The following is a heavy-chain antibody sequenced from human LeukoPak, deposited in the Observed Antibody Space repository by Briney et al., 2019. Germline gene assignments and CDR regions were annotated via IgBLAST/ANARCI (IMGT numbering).Heavy chain of an antibody. CDR2: ISSSSSTI. CDR3: ARRLAVAGQPFDY. D-gene: IGHD6-19*01. CDR1: GFIFSSYS. Sequence: GGSLRLSCAASGFIFSSYSMNWVRQAPGKGLEWVSYISSSSSTIYYADSVKGRFTISRDNAKNSLYLQMNSLRAEDTAVYYCARRLAVAGQPFDYWGQGTLVTVSS. J-gene: IGHJ4*02. V-gene: IGHV3-48*01.